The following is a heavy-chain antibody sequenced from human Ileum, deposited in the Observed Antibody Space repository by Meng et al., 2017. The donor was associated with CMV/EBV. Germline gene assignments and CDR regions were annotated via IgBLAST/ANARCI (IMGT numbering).Heavy chain of an antibody. D-gene: IGHD3-10*01. CDR2: IYTSGTT. CDR1: GGSIRNYY. Sequence: QLQESGRGLVKTSETLSLTCYVPGGSIRNYYWSWIRQPAGKGLEWIAHIYTSGTTNYNPSLKSRVTMSVDTSRNQFSLKLTSVTAADTAVYYCARNYGSGNWNFFHYWGQGTLVTVSS. CDR3: ARNYGSGNWNFFHY. J-gene: IGHJ4*02. V-gene: IGHV4-4*07.